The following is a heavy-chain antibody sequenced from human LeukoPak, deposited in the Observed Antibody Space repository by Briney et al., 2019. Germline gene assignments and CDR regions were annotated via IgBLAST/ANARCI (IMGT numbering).Heavy chain of an antibody. D-gene: IGHD2-2*01. Sequence: GGSLRLSCAASGFTFSSYWMHWVRQAPGKGLVWVSRINSDGSSTSYADSVKGRFTISRDNAKNTLYLQMNSLRAEDTAVYYCARERDCSSTSCYPWWFDPWGQGTLVTVSS. CDR3: ARERDCSSTSCYPWWFDP. CDR2: INSDGSST. J-gene: IGHJ5*02. V-gene: IGHV3-74*01. CDR1: GFTFSSYW.